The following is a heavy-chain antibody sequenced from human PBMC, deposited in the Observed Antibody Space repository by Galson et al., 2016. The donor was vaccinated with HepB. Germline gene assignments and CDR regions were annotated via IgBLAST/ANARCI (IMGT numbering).Heavy chain of an antibody. CDR3: ARATRYFDWRYQYGMDV. CDR2: ISSGGYK. V-gene: IGHV3-53*01. J-gene: IGHJ6*04. Sequence: SLRLSCAASGLSGSSDYMSWVRQALGKGLEWVAVISSGGYKYYAQSVKGRLTISRDNSKNTLYLQMNRLRAEDTAVYYCARATRYFDWRYQYGMDVWGKGTTVTVSS. CDR1: GLSGSSDY. D-gene: IGHD3-9*01.